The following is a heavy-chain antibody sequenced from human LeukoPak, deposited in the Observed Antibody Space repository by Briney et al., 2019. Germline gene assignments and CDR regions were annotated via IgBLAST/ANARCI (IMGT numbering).Heavy chain of an antibody. CDR1: GYTFTSYA. J-gene: IGHJ4*02. D-gene: IGHD3-22*01. Sequence: ASVKVSSKASGYTFTSYAMHWVRQAPGQRLEWMGWINAGNGNTKYSQKFQGRVTITRDTSASTAYMELSSLRSEDTAVYYCARDRYYDSSGYSDYYFDYWGQGTLVTVSS. V-gene: IGHV1-3*01. CDR3: ARDRYYDSSGYSDYYFDY. CDR2: INAGNGNT.